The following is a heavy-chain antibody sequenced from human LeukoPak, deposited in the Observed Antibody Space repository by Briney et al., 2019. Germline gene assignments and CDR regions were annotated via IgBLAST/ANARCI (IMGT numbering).Heavy chain of an antibody. D-gene: IGHD5-18*01. J-gene: IGHJ4*02. CDR2: IWYDGSNK. V-gene: IGHV3-33*01. CDR1: GFTFSSYG. CDR3: ARGSGYSFANIDY. Sequence: GGSLRLSCAASGFTFSSYGMHWVRQAPGKGLEWVAVIWYDGSNKYYADSVKGRFTISRDNSESTLYLQMNSLRGEDTAVYYCARGSGYSFANIDYWGQGTLVTISS.